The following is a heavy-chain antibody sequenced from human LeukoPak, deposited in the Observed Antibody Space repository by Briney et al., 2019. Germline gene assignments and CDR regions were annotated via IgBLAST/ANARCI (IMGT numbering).Heavy chain of an antibody. Sequence: GGSLRLSCAASGFTFSSYGMHWVRQAPGKGLEWVAFIRYDGSNKYYADSVKGRFTISRDNSKNTLYLQMNSLRAEDTAVYYCAKDPERYQLSHNWFDPWGQGTLVTVSS. CDR2: IRYDGSNK. CDR3: AKDPERYQLSHNWFDP. D-gene: IGHD2-2*01. V-gene: IGHV3-30*02. J-gene: IGHJ5*02. CDR1: GFTFSSYG.